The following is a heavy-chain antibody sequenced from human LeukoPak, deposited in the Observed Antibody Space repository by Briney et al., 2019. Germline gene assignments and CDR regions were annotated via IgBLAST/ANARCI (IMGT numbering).Heavy chain of an antibody. J-gene: IGHJ4*02. D-gene: IGHD6-13*01. CDR1: GGSFSAYY. V-gene: IGHV4-34*01. CDR2: INHSGST. Sequence: SEILSLTCVVYGGSFSAYYWIWIRQPPGKGLEWIGEINHSGSTNNNPSLTSRVTISVDTSKNQFSLQLSSVTAADTAVYYCARGRSLYSSKSPGLDYWGQGTLVTVSS. CDR3: ARGRSLYSSKSPGLDY.